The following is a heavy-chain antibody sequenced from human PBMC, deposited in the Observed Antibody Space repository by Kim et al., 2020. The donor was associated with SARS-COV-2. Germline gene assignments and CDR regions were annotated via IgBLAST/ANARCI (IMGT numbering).Heavy chain of an antibody. CDR2: ISSSSSTI. V-gene: IGHV3-48*02. CDR3: ARGDPRYCGGACYLPSFLVAVGYYYGMDV. J-gene: IGHJ6*02. Sequence: GGSLRLSCAASGFTFSSYSMNWVRQAPGKGLEWVSYISSSSSTIYYADSVKGRFTISRDNAKNSLYLQMNSLRDEDTAVYYCARGDPRYCGGACYLPSFLVAVGYYYGMDVWGQGTTVTVSS. CDR1: GFTFSSYS. D-gene: IGHD2-21*02.